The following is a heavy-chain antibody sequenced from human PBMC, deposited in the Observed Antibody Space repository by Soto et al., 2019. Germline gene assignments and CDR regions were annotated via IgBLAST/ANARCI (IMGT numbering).Heavy chain of an antibody. CDR3: ARLEPTLCSGTPRVWYFDL. J-gene: IGHJ2*01. CDR1: GGTFRAYA. V-gene: IGHV1-69*13. Sequence: SVKVSCKTSGGTFRAYAVTWVRQAPGQGLEWMGGVIPVFGTSTYAQNFQGRVTITADESTTTAHMELSSLRSEDTAVYYCARLEPTLCSGTPRVWYFDLWGRGTLVTVS. D-gene: IGHD3-3*01. CDR2: VIPVFGTS.